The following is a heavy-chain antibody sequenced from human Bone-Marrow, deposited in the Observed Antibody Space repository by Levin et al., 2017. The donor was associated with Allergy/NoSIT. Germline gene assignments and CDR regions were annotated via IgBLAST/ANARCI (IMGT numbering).Heavy chain of an antibody. CDR3: ARNLRGRELPDY. D-gene: IGHD5-24*01. Sequence: GGSLRLSCIASGFTFDDHVMTWVRQAPGKGLEWVASMNWNGISIVYADSVKGRFTISRDSAKNSLFLQMNSLRVEDTAVYYCARNLRGRELPDYWGRGTLVTVSS. CDR2: MNWNGISI. CDR1: GFTFDDHV. J-gene: IGHJ4*02. V-gene: IGHV3-20*04.